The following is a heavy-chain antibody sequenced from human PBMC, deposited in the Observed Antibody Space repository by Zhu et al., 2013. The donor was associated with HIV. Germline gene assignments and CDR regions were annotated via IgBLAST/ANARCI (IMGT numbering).Heavy chain of an antibody. CDR1: GYTFTSYG. V-gene: IGHV1-2*02. J-gene: IGHJ5*02. Sequence: QVQLVQSGAEVKKPGASVKVSCKASGYTFTSYGISWVRQAPGQGLEWMGWISPYSGGTNYAQKFQGRVTMTRDTSISTAYMELSRLRSDDTAVYYCARVRRVVPGFDPWGQGTLVTVSS. CDR3: ARVRRVVPGFDP. D-gene: IGHD3-3*01. CDR2: ISPYSGGT.